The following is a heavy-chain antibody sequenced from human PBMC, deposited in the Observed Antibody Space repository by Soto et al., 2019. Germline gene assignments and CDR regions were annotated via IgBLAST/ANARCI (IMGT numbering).Heavy chain of an antibody. D-gene: IGHD3-10*01. J-gene: IGHJ6*03. CDR3: AKVSYYGSGSQYYYYYYMDV. Sequence: PGGSLRLSCAASGFTFSSYAMSWVRQAPGKGLEWVSAISGSGGSTYYADSVKGRFTISRDNSKNTLYLQMNSLRAEDTAVYYCAKVSYYGSGSQYYYYYYMDVWGKGTTVTVSS. CDR1: GFTFSSYA. CDR2: ISGSGGST. V-gene: IGHV3-23*01.